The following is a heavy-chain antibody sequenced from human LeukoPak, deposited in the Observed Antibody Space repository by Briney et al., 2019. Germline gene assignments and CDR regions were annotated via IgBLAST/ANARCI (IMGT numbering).Heavy chain of an antibody. CDR3: AIDFALDVPYDSRFDY. D-gene: IGHD3-22*01. J-gene: IGHJ4*02. V-gene: IGHV3-21*01. CDR1: GFTFSSYS. Sequence: GGSLRLSCAASGFTFSSYSMSCVRQAPGKGLEWVSSISSSSSYIYYADSVKGRFTLSRDNAKNSLYLQMNSLRAEDTAVYYCAIDFALDVPYDSRFDYWGQGTLVTVSS. CDR2: ISSSSSYI.